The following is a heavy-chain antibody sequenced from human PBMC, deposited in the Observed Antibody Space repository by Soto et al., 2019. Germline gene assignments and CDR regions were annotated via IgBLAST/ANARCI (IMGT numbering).Heavy chain of an antibody. V-gene: IGHV4-59*01. J-gene: IGHJ5*02. CDR2: IHYSGST. D-gene: IGHD1-1*01. CDR3: ARVLSGRGNWFDP. Sequence: SEALSLTCTVSGGSISSYYWSWIRQPPGKGLEWIGYIHYSGSTNHNPSLKSRVTISVDTSKNQISLKLRSVIAADTAVYYCARVLSGRGNWFDPWGQGTLVTVS. CDR1: GGSISSYY.